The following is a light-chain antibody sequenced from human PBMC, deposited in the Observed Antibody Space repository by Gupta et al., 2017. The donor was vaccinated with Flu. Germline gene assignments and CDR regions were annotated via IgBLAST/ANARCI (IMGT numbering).Light chain of an antibody. Sequence: QSALTQPPSVSGSPGQSVTISCTGTSSDVGSYNRVSWYQQPPGTAPKLIVYAVSNRPAGVPNRFSGSKSGNTASLTISGLQAEDEADYYCSVYTRSSTWVFGGGTKLTVL. CDR1: SSDVGSYNR. CDR2: AVS. CDR3: SVYTRSSTWV. J-gene: IGLJ3*02. V-gene: IGLV2-18*01.